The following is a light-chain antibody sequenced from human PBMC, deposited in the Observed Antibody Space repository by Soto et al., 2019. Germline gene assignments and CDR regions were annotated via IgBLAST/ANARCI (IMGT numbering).Light chain of an antibody. CDR3: QQRKHWPPLT. Sequence: EVVLTQSPATLSLSPGETATLSCRASHNVDIYLAWYQQKPGQAPRLLIYDASNRATGIPARVSGSGSGTDLTLTISSLEPEDSAVYYCQQRKHWPPLTFGQGTRLE. J-gene: IGKJ5*01. CDR2: DAS. V-gene: IGKV3-11*01. CDR1: HNVDIY.